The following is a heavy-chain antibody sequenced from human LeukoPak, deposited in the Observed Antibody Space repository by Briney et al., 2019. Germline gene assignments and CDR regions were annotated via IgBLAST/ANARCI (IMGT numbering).Heavy chain of an antibody. CDR1: GFTFSSYA. V-gene: IGHV3-64*01. J-gene: IGHJ4*02. D-gene: IGHD5-18*01. Sequence: GGSLRLSCAASGFTFSSYAMHWVRQAPGKGLEYVSAISSNGGSTYYANSVKGRFTISRDNSKNTLYLQMGSLRAEDMAVYYCARLVGCSYSDYWGQGTLVTVSS. CDR2: ISSNGGST. CDR3: ARLVGCSYSDY.